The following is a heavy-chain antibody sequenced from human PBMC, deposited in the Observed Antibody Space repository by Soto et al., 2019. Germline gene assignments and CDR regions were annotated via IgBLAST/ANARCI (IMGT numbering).Heavy chain of an antibody. J-gene: IGHJ4*02. CDR3: ASRYDILTGYPFDY. D-gene: IGHD3-9*01. Sequence: GGSLRLSCAASGFTFSSYSMNWVRQAPGKGLEWVSSISSSSSYIYYADSVKGRFTISRDNAKNSLYLQMNSLRAEDTAVYYCASRYDILTGYPFDYWGQGTLVTVSS. V-gene: IGHV3-21*01. CDR1: GFTFSSYS. CDR2: ISSSSSYI.